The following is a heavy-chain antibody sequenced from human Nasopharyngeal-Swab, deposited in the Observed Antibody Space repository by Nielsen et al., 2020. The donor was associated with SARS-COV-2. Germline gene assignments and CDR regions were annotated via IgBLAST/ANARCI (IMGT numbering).Heavy chain of an antibody. CDR2: IYYSGST. CDR3: ARESPAGDAFDI. Sequence: RQAPGKGLEWIGSIYYSGSTYYNPSLKSRVTISVDTSKNQFSLKLSSVTAADTAVYYCARESPAGDAFDIWGQGTTVTVSS. D-gene: IGHD1-14*01. V-gene: IGHV4-39*07. J-gene: IGHJ3*02.